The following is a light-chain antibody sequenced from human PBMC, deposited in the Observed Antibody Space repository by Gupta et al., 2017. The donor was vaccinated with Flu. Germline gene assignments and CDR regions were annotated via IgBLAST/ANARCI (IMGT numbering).Light chain of an antibody. CDR3: QQSYSTPRT. CDR2: AAS. J-gene: IGKJ1*01. Sequence: DIQMTQSPSSLSASVGDGVTITCRASQSISSYLNWYQQKPGKAPKLLIYAASSLQSGVPSRFSGSGSGTDFTLTIISLQPEDFATYYCQQSYSTPRTFGQWTKVEIK. V-gene: IGKV1-39*01. CDR1: QSISSY.